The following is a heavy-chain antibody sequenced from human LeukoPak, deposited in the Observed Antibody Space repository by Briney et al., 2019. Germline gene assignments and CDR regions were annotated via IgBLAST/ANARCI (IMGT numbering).Heavy chain of an antibody. D-gene: IGHD5-24*01. Sequence: LPGGYLRLSCAASGFTFDDYAMHWVRQAPGKGLEWVSLISGVGGGTYYADSVKGRVTISRDNSKNSLYLQMNSLRTEDTALYYCAKDTVDGYDAFDIWGQGTMVTVSS. CDR3: AKDTVDGYDAFDI. CDR1: GFTFDDYA. CDR2: ISGVGGGT. J-gene: IGHJ3*02. V-gene: IGHV3-43*02.